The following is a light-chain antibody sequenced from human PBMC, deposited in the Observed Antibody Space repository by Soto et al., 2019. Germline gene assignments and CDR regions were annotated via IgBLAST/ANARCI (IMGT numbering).Light chain of an antibody. J-gene: IGLJ1*01. CDR2: GNS. CDR3: QSYDSSLSGYV. CDR1: SSNIGAGYD. Sequence: QSVLTQPPSVSGAQGQRVPISCTGSSSNIGAGYDVHWYQQLPGTAPKLLIYGNSNRPSGVPDRFSGSKSGTSASLAITGLQAEDEADYYCQSYDSSLSGYVFGTGTKLTVL. V-gene: IGLV1-40*01.